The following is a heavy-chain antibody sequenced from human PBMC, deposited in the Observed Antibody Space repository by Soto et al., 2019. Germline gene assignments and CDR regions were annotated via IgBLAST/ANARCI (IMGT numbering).Heavy chain of an antibody. D-gene: IGHD6-13*01. CDR1: GYTFTSYA. Sequence: GASVKVSCKASGYTFTSYAMHWVRQAPGQRLEWMGWINAGNGNTKYSQKFQGRVTITRDTSASTAYMELSSLRSEDTAVYYCARGIAAAGSMWFDPWGHGTLVTVSS. CDR2: INAGNGNT. CDR3: ARGIAAAGSMWFDP. J-gene: IGHJ5*02. V-gene: IGHV1-3*01.